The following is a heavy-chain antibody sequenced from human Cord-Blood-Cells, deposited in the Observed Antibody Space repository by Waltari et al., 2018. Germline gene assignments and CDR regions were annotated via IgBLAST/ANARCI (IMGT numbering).Heavy chain of an antibody. Sequence: EVQPVESGGVLIQPGGSLRLSCAASGFTVSSNYMRWVRQAPGKGRELVSVIYGGGSTYYASSVKVRFTISSDKSKNTLYLQRNSLRDADTAVYYCARDGFGSGSYYVDYWGQGTLVT. V-gene: IGHV3-53*01. CDR3: ARDGFGSGSYYVDY. CDR1: GFTVSSNY. CDR2: IYGGGST. D-gene: IGHD3-10*01. J-gene: IGHJ4*02.